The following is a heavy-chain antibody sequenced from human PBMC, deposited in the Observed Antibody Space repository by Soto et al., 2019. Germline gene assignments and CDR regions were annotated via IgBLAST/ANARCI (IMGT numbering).Heavy chain of an antibody. CDR3: ARRGSRLSVAVAAFDY. Sequence: SETLSLTCTVSGGSISTSGYYWGWIRQPPGTGLEWIGGISYSGSTYYNPSLKSRLTISVDTSKNHFSLKLTSVTAADTAVYFCARRGSRLSVAVAAFDYWSQGTLVTVSS. D-gene: IGHD6-19*01. CDR2: ISYSGST. V-gene: IGHV4-39*02. J-gene: IGHJ4*02. CDR1: GGSISTSGYY.